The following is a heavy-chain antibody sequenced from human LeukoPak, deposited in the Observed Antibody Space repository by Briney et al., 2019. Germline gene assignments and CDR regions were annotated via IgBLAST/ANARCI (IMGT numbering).Heavy chain of an antibody. CDR3: ARLTGATELTLA. Sequence: KASETLSLTCTVSGGSISSSSYYWGWIRQPPGKGLEWIGSIYYSGSTYYNPSLKSRVTISVDTSKNQFSLKLSSVTAADTAVYYCARLTGATELTLAWGQGTLVTVSS. CDR2: IYYSGST. V-gene: IGHV4-39*01. CDR1: GGSISSSSYY. D-gene: IGHD1-26*01. J-gene: IGHJ4*02.